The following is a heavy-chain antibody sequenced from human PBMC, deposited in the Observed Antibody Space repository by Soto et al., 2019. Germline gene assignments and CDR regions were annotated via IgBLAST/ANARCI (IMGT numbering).Heavy chain of an antibody. J-gene: IGHJ4*02. CDR3: ARAGYSYGSAFDY. D-gene: IGHD5-18*01. V-gene: IGHV4-34*01. Sequence: PSETLSLTCAVYGGSFSGYDWSWIRQPPGKGLEWIGEINHSGSTNYNPSLKSRVTISVDTSKNQFSLKLSSVTAADTAVYYCARAGYSYGSAFDYWGQGTLVTVSS. CDR1: GGSFSGYD. CDR2: INHSGST.